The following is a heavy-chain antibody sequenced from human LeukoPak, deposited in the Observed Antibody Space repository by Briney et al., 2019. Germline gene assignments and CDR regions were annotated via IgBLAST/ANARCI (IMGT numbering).Heavy chain of an antibody. J-gene: IGHJ4*02. D-gene: IGHD6-19*01. CDR1: GGPISSGGYY. CDR3: ARVLAPGAVAADGTDY. V-gene: IGHV4-31*03. CDR2: IYYSGCT. Sequence: SETLSLTCTVSGGPISSGGYYWSWIRQHPGKGLEWIGYIYYSGCTYYNPSLKSRVTISVDTSKNQFSLKLSSVTAADTAVYYCARVLAPGAVAADGTDYWGQGTLVTVSS.